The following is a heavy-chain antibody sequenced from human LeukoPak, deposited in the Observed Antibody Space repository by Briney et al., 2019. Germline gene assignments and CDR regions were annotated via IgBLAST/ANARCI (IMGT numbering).Heavy chain of an antibody. Sequence: ASVKVSCKASGYTFTGYHMHWLRQAPGQGLEWMGWINPNSGGTNYPQKFQGRVTMTRDTSISTAYMELSSLRSDDTAVYYCARDRGTGYGVEIDYWGQGTLVTVSS. CDR1: GYTFTGYH. CDR3: ARDRGTGYGVEIDY. J-gene: IGHJ4*02. D-gene: IGHD5-12*01. V-gene: IGHV1-2*02. CDR2: INPNSGGT.